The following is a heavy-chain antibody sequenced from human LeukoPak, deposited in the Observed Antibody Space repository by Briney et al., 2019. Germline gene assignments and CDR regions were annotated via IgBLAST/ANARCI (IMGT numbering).Heavy chain of an antibody. Sequence: SETLSLTCTVSGGSISGYYWGWIRQPAGKGLEWIGRIYPSGSTNYNPSLTSRVTMSVDTSKNQFSLKLRSVTAADTAVYYCARHRCATCAFDIWGQGTMVTVSS. V-gene: IGHV4-4*07. D-gene: IGHD5-24*01. J-gene: IGHJ3*02. CDR1: GGSISGYY. CDR3: ARHRCATCAFDI. CDR2: IYPSGST.